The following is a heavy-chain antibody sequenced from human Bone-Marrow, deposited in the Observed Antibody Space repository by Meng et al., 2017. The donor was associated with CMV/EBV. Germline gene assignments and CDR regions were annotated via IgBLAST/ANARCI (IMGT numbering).Heavy chain of an antibody. V-gene: IGHV4-61*01. D-gene: IGHD2-21*01. CDR3: AGVKPGPYFDN. J-gene: IGHJ4*02. CDR1: GGSVRSGNYY. Sequence: SETLSLTCTVSGGSVRSGNYYWSWIRQPPGKGLEWIGYTYYGGSADYNSSLKSRVTISIDTSQNQFSLKLNSVTAADAAVYYCAGVKPGPYFDNWGQGTLVTVSS. CDR2: TYYGGSA.